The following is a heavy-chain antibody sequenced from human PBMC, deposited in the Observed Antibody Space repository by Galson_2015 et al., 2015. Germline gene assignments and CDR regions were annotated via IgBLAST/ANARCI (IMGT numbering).Heavy chain of an antibody. CDR1: GYTFSNYG. CDR2: IIAYNGHI. D-gene: IGHD5-18*01. V-gene: IGHV1-18*04. J-gene: IGHJ5*02. CDR3: ARGGILSYGFFGS. Sequence: SVKVSCKASGYTFSNYGISWVRQAPGQGLEWMGWIIAYNGHISYAQKFQGRVTMTTDTSSSTAYLELRNVRSDDTAVYFRARGGILSYGFFGSWGQGTLVIVSS.